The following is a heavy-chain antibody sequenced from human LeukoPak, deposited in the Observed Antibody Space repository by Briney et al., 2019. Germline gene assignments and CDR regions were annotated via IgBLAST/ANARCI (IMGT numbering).Heavy chain of an antibody. V-gene: IGHV1-69*13. CDR1: GGTFSSYA. J-gene: IGHJ6*04. CDR2: IITIFGTA. CDR3: ARDSTTMVRGINYYYGMDV. Sequence: SVTVSCKASGGTFSSYAISWVRQAPGQGLEWMGGIITIFGTANYAQKFQGRVTITADESTSTAYMELSSLRSEDTAVYYCARDSTTMVRGINYYYGMDVWGKGTTVTVSS. D-gene: IGHD3-10*01.